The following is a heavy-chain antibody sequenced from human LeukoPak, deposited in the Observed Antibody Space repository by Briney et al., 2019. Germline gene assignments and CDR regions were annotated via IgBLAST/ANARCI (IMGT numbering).Heavy chain of an antibody. CDR2: MYIGGRT. CDR1: GGSISSGSYY. CDR3: AREGIAVADTYYYYYMDV. J-gene: IGHJ6*03. Sequence: SETLSLTCTVSGGSISSGSYYWSWIRQPAGKGLEWIGRMYIGGRTTYNPSLKSRVTISLETTENQFSLRLRSVTAADTAVYYCAREGIAVADTYYYYYMDVWGKGTWVTVSS. D-gene: IGHD6-19*01. V-gene: IGHV4-61*02.